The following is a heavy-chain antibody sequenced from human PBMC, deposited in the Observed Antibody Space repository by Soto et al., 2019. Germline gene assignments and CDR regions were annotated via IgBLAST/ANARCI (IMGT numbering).Heavy chain of an antibody. J-gene: IGHJ6*02. CDR1: GFTFDDYT. D-gene: IGHD2-2*01. Sequence: GGSLRLSCAASGFTFDDYTLHWVRQAPGKGLEWVSLISWDGNSTYYADSVKGRFTISRDNSKNSPYLQMNSLRSEDTALYYCAKERAVVAPETINYFGMDVWGQGTTVTVSS. CDR3: AKERAVVAPETINYFGMDV. CDR2: ISWDGNST. V-gene: IGHV3-43*01.